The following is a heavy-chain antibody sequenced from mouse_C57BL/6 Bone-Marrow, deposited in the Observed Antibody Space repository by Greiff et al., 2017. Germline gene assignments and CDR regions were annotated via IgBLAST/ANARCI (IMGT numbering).Heavy chain of an antibody. CDR3: ARGATVVDPYYFDY. Sequence: QVQLKESGAELVRPGASVKLSCKASGYTFTDYYINWVKQRPGQGLEWIARIYPGSGNTYYNEKFKGKATLTAEKSSSTAYMQLSSLTSEDSAVYFCARGATVVDPYYFDYWGQGTTLTVSS. CDR2: IYPGSGNT. CDR1: GYTFTDYY. V-gene: IGHV1-76*01. J-gene: IGHJ2*01. D-gene: IGHD1-1*01.